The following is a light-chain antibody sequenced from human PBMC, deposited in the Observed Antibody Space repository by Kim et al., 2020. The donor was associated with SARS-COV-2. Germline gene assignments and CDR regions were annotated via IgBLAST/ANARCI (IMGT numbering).Light chain of an antibody. CDR3: QAWDSSTAV. CDR1: KLGDKY. V-gene: IGLV3-1*01. Sequence: ASPGQTASITCSGDKLGDKYTCWYQQKPGQSPVLVIYQDSKRPSGIPERFSGSNSGNTATLTISGTQAMDEADYYCQAWDSSTAVFGGGTQLTVL. CDR2: QDS. J-gene: IGLJ3*02.